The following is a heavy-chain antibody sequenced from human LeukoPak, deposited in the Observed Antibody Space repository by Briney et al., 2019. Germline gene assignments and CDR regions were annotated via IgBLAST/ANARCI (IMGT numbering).Heavy chain of an antibody. J-gene: IGHJ5*02. CDR3: ARVPHYFWDTNWSDP. CDR1: GYTFTSYG. CDR2: ISAYNGNT. V-gene: IGHV1-18*01. Sequence: ASVKVSCKASGYTFTSYGISWVRQAPGQGLEWMGWISAYNGNTNYAQKLQGRVTMTTDTSTSTAYMELRSLRSDDTAVYYCARVPHYFWDTNWSDPWGQGPLVTVS. D-gene: IGHD3-3*01.